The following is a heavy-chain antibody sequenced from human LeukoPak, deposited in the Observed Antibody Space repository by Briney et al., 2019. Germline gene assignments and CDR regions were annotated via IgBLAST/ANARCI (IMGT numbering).Heavy chain of an antibody. D-gene: IGHD3-9*01. CDR1: GFTFSSYG. CDR3: ANLWGVLRYFDNRDY. Sequence: PGGSLRLSCAASGFTFSSYGMHWVRQAPGKGLEWVAVISYDGSNKYYADSVKGRFTISRDNSKNTLYLQMNSLRAEDTAVYYCANLWGVLRYFDNRDYWGQGTLVTISS. J-gene: IGHJ4*02. CDR2: ISYDGSNK. V-gene: IGHV3-30*18.